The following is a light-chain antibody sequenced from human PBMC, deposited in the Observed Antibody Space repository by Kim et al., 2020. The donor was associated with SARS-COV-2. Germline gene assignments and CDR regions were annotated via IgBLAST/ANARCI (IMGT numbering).Light chain of an antibody. J-gene: IGLJ3*02. V-gene: IGLV3-19*01. CDR1: SLRSYY. CDR2: GKN. CDR3: NSRDSSGNHLEV. Sequence: LGQTVRITCQGDSLRSYYASWYQQKPGQAPVLVIYGKNNRPSGIPDRFSGSSSGNTASLTITGAQAEDEADYYCNSRDSSGNHLEVFGGGTQLTVL.